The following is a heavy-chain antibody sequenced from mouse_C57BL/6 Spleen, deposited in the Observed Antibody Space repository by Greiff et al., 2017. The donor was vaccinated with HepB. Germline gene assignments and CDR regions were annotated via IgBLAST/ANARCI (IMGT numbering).Heavy chain of an antibody. Sequence: QVQLKQSGPELVKPGASVKISCKASGYAFSSSWMNWVKQRPGKGLEWIGRIYPGDGDTNYNGKFKGKATLTADKSSSTAYMQLSSLTSEDSAVYFCARWGYDGGAMDYWGQGTSVTVSS. CDR1: GYAFSSSW. D-gene: IGHD2-2*01. J-gene: IGHJ4*01. CDR2: IYPGDGDT. V-gene: IGHV1-82*01. CDR3: ARWGYDGGAMDY.